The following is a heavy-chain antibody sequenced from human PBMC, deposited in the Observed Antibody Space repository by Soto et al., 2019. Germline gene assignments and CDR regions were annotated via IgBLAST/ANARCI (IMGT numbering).Heavy chain of an antibody. CDR1: GGSISSGGYY. V-gene: IGHV4-31*03. CDR2: IYYSGST. Sequence: SETLSLTCTVSGGSISSGGYYWSWIRQHPGKGLEWIGYIYYSGSTYYNPSLKSRVTISVDTSKNQFSLKLSSVTAADTAVYYCARGAIVVVPAAMVGKTYNWFDPWGQGTLVTVSS. D-gene: IGHD2-2*01. CDR3: ARGAIVVVPAAMVGKTYNWFDP. J-gene: IGHJ5*02.